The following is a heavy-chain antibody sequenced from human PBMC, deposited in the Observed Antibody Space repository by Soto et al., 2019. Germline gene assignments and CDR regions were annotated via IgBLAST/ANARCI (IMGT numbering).Heavy chain of an antibody. V-gene: IGHV3-23*01. CDR2: ISGSGGST. CDR3: AKEFADSYYYDYYMDV. J-gene: IGHJ6*03. D-gene: IGHD3-10*01. CDR1: GFTFSSYA. Sequence: EVQLLESGGGLVQPGGSLRLSCAASGFTFSSYAMSWVRQAPGKGLEWVSAISGSGGSTYYADSVKGRFTISRDNSKTSLYLQMNSLRAADTAVYYCAKEFADSYYYDYYMDVWGKGTTVTVSS.